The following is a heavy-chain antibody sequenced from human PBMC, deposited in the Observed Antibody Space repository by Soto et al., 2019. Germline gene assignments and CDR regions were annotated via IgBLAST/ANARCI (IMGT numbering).Heavy chain of an antibody. J-gene: IGHJ4*02. V-gene: IGHV1-8*01. Sequence: QVQLVQSGAEVRKPGASVKVSCKASGYTFTTYEINWERQATGQGLEWMGWVNPNSGNTGYAQKFQGRVTMTRNTSINTAYMELSSLRSEDTAVYYCTRGTRVAEYWGQGTLVTVS. CDR2: VNPNSGNT. D-gene: IGHD2-15*01. CDR3: TRGTRVAEY. CDR1: GYTFTTYE.